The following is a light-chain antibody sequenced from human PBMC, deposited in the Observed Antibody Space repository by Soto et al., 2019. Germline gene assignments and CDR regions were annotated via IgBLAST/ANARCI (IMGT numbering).Light chain of an antibody. J-gene: IGLJ3*02. V-gene: IGLV1-40*01. CDR2: GNS. CDR3: QSYDSSLSGSV. Sequence: QSVLTQPSSVSGAPGQRVTISCTGSSSNIGAGYDVHWYQQLPGTAPKLLIYGNSNRPSGVPDRFSGSESGTSASLAITGLQAEDEADYYCQSYDSSLSGSVFGGGTKLTVL. CDR1: SSNIGAGYD.